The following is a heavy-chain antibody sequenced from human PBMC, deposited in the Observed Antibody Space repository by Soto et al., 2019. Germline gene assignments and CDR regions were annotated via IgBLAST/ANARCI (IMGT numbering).Heavy chain of an antibody. Sequence: QVQLQESGPGLVKPSETLSLTCTVSGGSISSYYWSWIRQPPGKGLEWIGYIYYTGSTNYNPSLKGRVTLSVDTSKNQFSLKLSSVTAADTAVYYCARGSSTYASWGQGSLVTVSS. D-gene: IGHD4-4*01. V-gene: IGHV4-59*01. CDR1: GGSISSYY. CDR2: IYYTGST. J-gene: IGHJ4*02. CDR3: ARGSSTYAS.